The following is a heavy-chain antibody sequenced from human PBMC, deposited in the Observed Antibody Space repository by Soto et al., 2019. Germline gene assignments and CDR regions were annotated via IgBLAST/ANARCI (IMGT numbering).Heavy chain of an antibody. CDR1: GGTFSSYT. CDR2: IIPILGIA. V-gene: IGHV1-69*02. CDR3: AISRVTKLFDY. Sequence: QVQLVQSGAEVKKPGSSVKVSCKASGGTFSSYTISWVRQAPGQGLEWMGRIIPILGIANYAQKFQGRVTITADKSMSTAYMELSSLRSEDTAVYYCAISRVTKLFDYWGQGPMVTVSS. J-gene: IGHJ4*02. D-gene: IGHD4-17*01.